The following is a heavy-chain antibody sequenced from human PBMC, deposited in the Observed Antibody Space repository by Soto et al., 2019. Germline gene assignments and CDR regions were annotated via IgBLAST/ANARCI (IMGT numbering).Heavy chain of an antibody. J-gene: IGHJ6*02. V-gene: IGHV3-30*03. CDR3: VRGFLEWLLNYYGMDV. CDR2: ISYDGSNK. CDR1: GFTFSSYG. D-gene: IGHD3-3*01. Sequence: GGSLRLSCAASGFTFSSYGMHWVRQAPGKGLEWVAVISYDGSNKYYADSVKGRFTISRDNSKNMLYLQMNSLRAEDTAVYYSVRGFLEWLLNYYGMDVWGQGTTVTVSS.